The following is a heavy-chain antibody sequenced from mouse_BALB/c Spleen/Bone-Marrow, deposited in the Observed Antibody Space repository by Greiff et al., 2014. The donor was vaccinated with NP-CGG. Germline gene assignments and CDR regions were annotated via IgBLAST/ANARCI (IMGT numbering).Heavy chain of an antibody. CDR1: GYTFSNYC. CDR3: TRSNYGYWYFDV. CDR2: SNPSNGGS. D-gene: IGHD1-1*01. Sequence: QVQLQQSGAELVKPGASVKLSCKASGYTFSNYCMYWVKRRPGQGLEWIGESNPSNGGSNFNEKFKSKATLTVDKSSSTAYMQLSSLTSEDSAVYYCTRSNYGYWYFDVWGAGTTVTVSS. V-gene: IGHV1S81*02. J-gene: IGHJ1*01.